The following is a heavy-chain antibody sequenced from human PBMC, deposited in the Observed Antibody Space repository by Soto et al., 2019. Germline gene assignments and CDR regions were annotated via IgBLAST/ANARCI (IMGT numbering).Heavy chain of an antibody. J-gene: IGHJ5*02. CDR1: GGSISSYY. V-gene: IGHV4-59*08. CDR3: ARTRDWFDP. CDR2: IYYSGST. Sequence: SETLSLTCTVSGGSISSYYWSWIRQPPGKGLEWIGYIYYSGSTNYNPSLKSRVTISVDTSKNQFSLKLSSVAAADTAVYYCARTRDWFDPWGQGTLVTVSS.